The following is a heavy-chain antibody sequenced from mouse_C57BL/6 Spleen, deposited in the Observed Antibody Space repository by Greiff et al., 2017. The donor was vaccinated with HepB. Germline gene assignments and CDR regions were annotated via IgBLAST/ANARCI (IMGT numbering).Heavy chain of an antibody. J-gene: IGHJ3*01. CDR2: IDPSDSYT. D-gene: IGHD4-1*01. CDR1: GYTFTSYW. Sequence: QVQLQQPGAELVKPGASVKLSCKASGYTFTSYWMQWVKQRPGQGLEWIGEIDPSDSYTNYNQKFKGKATLTVDTSSSTTYMQLSSLTSEDSAVYYCARPLTGRTWFAYWGQGTLVTVSA. V-gene: IGHV1-50*01. CDR3: ARPLTGRTWFAY.